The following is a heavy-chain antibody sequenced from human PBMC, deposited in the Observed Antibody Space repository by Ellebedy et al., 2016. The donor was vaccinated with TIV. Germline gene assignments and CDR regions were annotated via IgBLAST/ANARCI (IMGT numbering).Heavy chain of an antibody. D-gene: IGHD3-16*02. V-gene: IGHV3-48*02. CDR3: ARESLDIWGTFRYLFDY. CDR2: IIGSSRSI. J-gene: IGHJ4*02. CDR1: GFTFSDYT. Sequence: GGSLRLSXAASGFTFSDYTMTWVRQAPGKGLEWVSHIIGSSRSIFYADSVRGRFTVSRDNAKNSLFLQMDGLRDEDTALYFCARESLDIWGTFRYLFDYWGQGILVTVSS.